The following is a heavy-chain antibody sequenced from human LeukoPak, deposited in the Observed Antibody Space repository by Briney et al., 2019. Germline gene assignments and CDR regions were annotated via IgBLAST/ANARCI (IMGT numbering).Heavy chain of an antibody. CDR3: AKWQQFG. Sequence: GGSLRLSCAASGFTFSIYWMSWVRKAPGKGLEWLATIKEDGSEKYYVDSVKGRFTISRDNAKDSLYLQMSSLRVEDTAVYYCAKWQQFGWGQGTLVTVSS. V-gene: IGHV3-7*01. CDR2: IKEDGSEK. D-gene: IGHD5-24*01. CDR1: GFTFSIYW. J-gene: IGHJ4*02.